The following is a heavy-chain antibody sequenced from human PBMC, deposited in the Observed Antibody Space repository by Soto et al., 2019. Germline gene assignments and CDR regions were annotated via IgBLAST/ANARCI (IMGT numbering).Heavy chain of an antibody. CDR1: GYSFTNYW. V-gene: IGHV5-51*01. Sequence: GESLKISCKGSGYSFTNYWIGWVRQMPGKGLEWMGIIYPGDSDTRYSPSFQGQVTISADRSVSTAYLQWSSLKASDTAMYYCARLDQQGYCTNGICPGPFDIWGQGTMVTVS. J-gene: IGHJ3*02. CDR3: ARLDQQGYCTNGICPGPFDI. CDR2: IYPGDSDT. D-gene: IGHD2-8*01.